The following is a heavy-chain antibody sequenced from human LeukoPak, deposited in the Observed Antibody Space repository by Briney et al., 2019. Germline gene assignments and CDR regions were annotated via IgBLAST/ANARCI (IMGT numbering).Heavy chain of an antibody. D-gene: IGHD2/OR15-2a*01. Sequence: GGSLRLSCVASGFTFSTYNMNWVRQAPGKGLEWVSHISPRGTTRYYADSVKGRFTISRDNAKNSLYLKVSSLRVEDSAVYYCASFSIRTGAYYLDVWGKGTTIAVSS. CDR1: GFTFSTYN. V-gene: IGHV3-48*04. CDR2: ISPRGTTR. CDR3: ASFSIRTGAYYLDV. J-gene: IGHJ6*03.